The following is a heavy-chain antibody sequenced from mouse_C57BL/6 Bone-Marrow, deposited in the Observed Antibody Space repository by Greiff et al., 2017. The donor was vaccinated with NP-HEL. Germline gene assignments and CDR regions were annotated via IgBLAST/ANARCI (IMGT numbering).Heavy chain of an antibody. V-gene: IGHV1-64*01. D-gene: IGHD4-1*01. Sequence: QVQLQQPGAELVKPGASVKLSCKASGYTFTSYWMHWVKQRPGQGLEWIGMIHPNSGSTNYNEKFKSKATLTVDKSSSTAYMQLSSLTSEDSAVYYCAREMNWDRFAYWGQGTLVTVSA. CDR3: AREMNWDRFAY. CDR2: IHPNSGST. J-gene: IGHJ3*01. CDR1: GYTFTSYW.